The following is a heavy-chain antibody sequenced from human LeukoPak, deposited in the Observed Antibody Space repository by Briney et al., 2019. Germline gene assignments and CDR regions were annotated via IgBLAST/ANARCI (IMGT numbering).Heavy chain of an antibody. CDR1: GFTLSSYA. J-gene: IGHJ5*02. D-gene: IGHD4-17*01. Sequence: PGGSLRLSCVVSGFTLSSYAMSWVRQAPGKGLEWVSTISGSGGNTYYADSVKGRFTISRDNSKNTPYLQMNRLRAEDTAVYYCAKESTVTPGNVNWFDTWGQGTLVTVSS. CDR2: ISGSGGNT. V-gene: IGHV3-23*01. CDR3: AKESTVTPGNVNWFDT.